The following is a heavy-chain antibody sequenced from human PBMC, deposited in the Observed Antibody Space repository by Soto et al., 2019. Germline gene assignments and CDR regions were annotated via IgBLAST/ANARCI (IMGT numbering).Heavy chain of an antibody. V-gene: IGHV4-39*01. CDR1: GGSISSSSYY. J-gene: IGHJ4*02. CDR3: ARHGPLGNDWNQRDY. Sequence: QLQLQESGPGLVKPSETLSLTCTVSGGSISSSSYYWGWIRQPPGKGLEWIGNIYYSGSTYYHPSLKSRVTIAVDTSRNRFPLRLSSVTAADAAVYYCARHGPLGNDWNQRDYWGQGTLVTVSS. CDR2: IYYSGST. D-gene: IGHD1-1*01.